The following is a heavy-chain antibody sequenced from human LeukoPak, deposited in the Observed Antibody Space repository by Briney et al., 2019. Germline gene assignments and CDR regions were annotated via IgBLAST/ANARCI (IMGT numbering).Heavy chain of an antibody. J-gene: IGHJ4*02. CDR2: ISSSSSYI. Sequence: GGSLRLSCAASGFTFSSYSMNWVRQAPGKGLEWVSSISSSSSYIYYADSVKGRFTISRDNAKNSLYLQMNSLGGEDTAVYYCARGGTYDSSGYPDYWGQGTLVTVSS. D-gene: IGHD3-22*01. CDR3: ARGGTYDSSGYPDY. V-gene: IGHV3-21*01. CDR1: GFTFSSYS.